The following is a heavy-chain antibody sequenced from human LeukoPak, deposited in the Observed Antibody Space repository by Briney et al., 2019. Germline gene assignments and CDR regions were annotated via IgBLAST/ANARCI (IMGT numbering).Heavy chain of an antibody. CDR1: GGSISSYY. CDR2: IYYSGST. J-gene: IGHJ4*02. D-gene: IGHD4-17*01. V-gene: IGHV4-59*01. CDR3: ARGSVTSDY. Sequence: PSETLSLTCTVSGGSISSYYWSWIRQPPGKGLEWIGYIYYSGSTNYNPSLKSRVTISVDTSKNQFSLKLSSVTAADMAVYYCARGSVTSDYWGQGTLVTVSS.